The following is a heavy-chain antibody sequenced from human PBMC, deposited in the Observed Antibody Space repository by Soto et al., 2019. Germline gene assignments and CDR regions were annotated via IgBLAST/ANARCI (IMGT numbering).Heavy chain of an antibody. V-gene: IGHV4-34*01. CDR1: GGSFSGYY. Sequence: QVQLQQWGAGPLRPLETLSLTCGVSGGSFSGYYWAWIRQSPGKGLEWIGEINDRGSINYNPSLKSRVSISVDTSKNHYSVNLRSVTAADTAVYYCARESHDILTGPPWVWYFDLWGRGTLLTVSS. CDR3: ARESHDILTGPPWVWYFDL. CDR2: INDRGSI. J-gene: IGHJ2*01. D-gene: IGHD3-9*01.